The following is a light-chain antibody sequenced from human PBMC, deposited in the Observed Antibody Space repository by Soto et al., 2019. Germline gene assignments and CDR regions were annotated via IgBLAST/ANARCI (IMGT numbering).Light chain of an antibody. CDR3: HQYDNLPLT. CDR1: QDISNY. Sequence: DIQMTQSPSSLSASVGDRVTITCQASQDISNYLNWYQQKPGQAPELLIYDASNLETGVPSRFSGCGSGTAFTFTISRLQPEDIATYYCHQYDNLPLTFGGGTKVEIK. CDR2: DAS. J-gene: IGKJ4*01. V-gene: IGKV1-33*01.